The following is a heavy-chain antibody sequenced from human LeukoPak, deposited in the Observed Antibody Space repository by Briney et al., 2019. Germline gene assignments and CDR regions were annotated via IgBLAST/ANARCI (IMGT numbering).Heavy chain of an antibody. CDR1: GFTFSVSV. CDR3: AKDPGYYDSSGYDY. V-gene: IGHV3-23*01. CDR2: ISSSGGNT. J-gene: IGHJ4*02. D-gene: IGHD3-22*01. Sequence: PGGSLRLSCAASGFTFSVSVMNWVRQAPGKGLEWVSGISSSGGNTYYADSVKGRFTISRDNSKNTLYLQMNSLRAEDTAVYYCAKDPGYYDSSGYDYWGQGTLVTVSS.